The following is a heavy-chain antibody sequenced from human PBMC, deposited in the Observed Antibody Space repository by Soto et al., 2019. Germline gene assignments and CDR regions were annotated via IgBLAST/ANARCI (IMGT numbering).Heavy chain of an antibody. V-gene: IGHV1-69*01. J-gene: IGHJ3*02. D-gene: IGHD3-16*01. CDR2: IIPIFGTA. Sequence: QVQLVQSGAEVKKPGSSVKVSCKASGGTFSSYAISWVRQAPGQGLEWMGGIIPIFGTANYAQKFQGRVTITADESMSTAYMELSSLRSEDTSVYYCSRGRLGELTLWGVDAFDIWCQGTMFTGSS. CDR1: GGTFSSYA. CDR3: SRGRLGELTLWGVDAFDI.